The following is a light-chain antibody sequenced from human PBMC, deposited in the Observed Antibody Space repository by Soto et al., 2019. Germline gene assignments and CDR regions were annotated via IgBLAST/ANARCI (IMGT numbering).Light chain of an antibody. CDR1: SSDVGGYTY. V-gene: IGLV2-14*01. CDR3: SSYTTSNTRQIV. CDR2: DVS. J-gene: IGLJ1*01. Sequence: QSVLTQPASVSGSPGQAITISCTGTSSDVGGYTYVSWYQQHPGKAPKFIIYDVSNRPSGVSNRFSGSKSGNTASLTISGLQAEDEADYYCSSYTTSNTRQIVFGTGTKVNVL.